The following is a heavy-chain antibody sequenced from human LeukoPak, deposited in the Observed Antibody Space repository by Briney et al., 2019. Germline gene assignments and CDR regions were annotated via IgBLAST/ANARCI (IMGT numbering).Heavy chain of an antibody. CDR3: ARAGLGELSSPDY. D-gene: IGHD3-16*02. CDR1: GYSFTSYW. J-gene: IGHJ4*02. Sequence: GESLKNSCKGSGYSFTSYWISWVRQMPGKGLEWMGRIDPSDSYTNYSPSFQGHVTISADKSISTAYLQWSSLKASDTAMYYCARAGLGELSSPDYWGQGTLVTVSS. CDR2: IDPSDSYT. V-gene: IGHV5-10-1*01.